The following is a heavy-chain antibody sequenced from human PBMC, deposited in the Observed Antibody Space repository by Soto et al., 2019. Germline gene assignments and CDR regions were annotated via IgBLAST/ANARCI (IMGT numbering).Heavy chain of an antibody. D-gene: IGHD6-19*01. J-gene: IGHJ4*02. CDR3: ARVQAGSGWYSPLDY. CDR2: INTIGTDT. CDR1: GFIFNSHA. V-gene: IGHV3-64*01. Sequence: EVPLVESGGDLVQPGGSLRLSCAASGFIFNSHAMYWVRQAPGKGLEFISAINTIGTDTHYAHSVKGRFTISRDNSXXTLFLQMDSLTTEDRALYYCARVQAGSGWYSPLDYWGQGTPVTVSS.